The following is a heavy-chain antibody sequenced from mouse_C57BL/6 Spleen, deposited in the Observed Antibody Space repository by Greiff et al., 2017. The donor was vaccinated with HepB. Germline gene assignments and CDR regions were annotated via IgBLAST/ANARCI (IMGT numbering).Heavy chain of an antibody. CDR2: ISSGSSTI. Sequence: VQLVESGGGLVKPGGSLKLSCAASGFTFSDYGMHWVRQAPEKGLEWVAYISSGSSTIYYADTVKGRFTISRANAKNTLFLQMTSLRSEDTAMYYCASRDDGYYGYCDVWGTGTTVTVSS. D-gene: IGHD2-3*01. J-gene: IGHJ1*03. CDR1: GFTFSDYG. CDR3: ASRDDGYYGYCDV. V-gene: IGHV5-17*01.